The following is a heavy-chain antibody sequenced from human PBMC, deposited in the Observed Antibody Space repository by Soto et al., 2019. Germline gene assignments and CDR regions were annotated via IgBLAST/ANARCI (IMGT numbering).Heavy chain of an antibody. CDR3: TAKRSGYYSDFDY. CDR2: IKSKTDGGTT. Sequence: GGSLRLSCAASGFTFSNAWMSWVRQAPGKGLEWVGRIKSKTDGGTTDYAAPVKGRFTISRDDSKNTRYLQMNSLKTEDTAVYYCTAKRSGYYSDFDYWGQGTLVTVSS. J-gene: IGHJ4*02. V-gene: IGHV3-15*01. CDR1: GFTFSNAW. D-gene: IGHD3-22*01.